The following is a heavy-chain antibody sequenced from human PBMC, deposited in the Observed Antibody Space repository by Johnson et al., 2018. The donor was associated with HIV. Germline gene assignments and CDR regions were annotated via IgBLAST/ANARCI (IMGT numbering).Heavy chain of an antibody. CDR3: ARREVVFGSYDNWDAFDI. Sequence: VQLVESGGGVVQPGGSLRLSCAASGFSFSDYYMSWIRQAPGKGLEWLSHISSSGSIIYYADSVKGRFTISRDNAKNSLFLQMNSLRTEETGVYYCARREVVFGSYDNWDAFDICGQGTMVTVSS. V-gene: IGHV3-11*04. CDR2: ISSSGSII. J-gene: IGHJ3*02. CDR1: GFSFSDYY. D-gene: IGHD1-1*01.